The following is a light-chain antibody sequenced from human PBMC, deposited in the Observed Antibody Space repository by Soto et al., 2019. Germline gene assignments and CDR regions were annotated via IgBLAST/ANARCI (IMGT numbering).Light chain of an antibody. Sequence: QLVLTQPPSVSGAPGQRVTISCTGSSSNIGAGYDVHWYQQLPGTDPKLLIYGNSNRPSGVPDRFSGSKSGTSASLAITGLQAEDEADYYCQSYDSSLSGVVFGGGTQLTVL. CDR3: QSYDSSLSGVV. CDR2: GNS. J-gene: IGLJ2*01. V-gene: IGLV1-40*01. CDR1: SSNIGAGYD.